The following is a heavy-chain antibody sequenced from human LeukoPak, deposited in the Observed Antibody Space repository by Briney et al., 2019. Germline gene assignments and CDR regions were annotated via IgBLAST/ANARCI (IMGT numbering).Heavy chain of an antibody. CDR2: ISSSSGAI. J-gene: IGHJ4*02. V-gene: IGHV3-48*02. CDR1: GFTFSSYS. CDR3: ARPLRRSTVGY. Sequence: GGSLRLSCAASGFTFSSYSMNWVRQAPGKGLEWVSYISSSSGAIYYADSVKGRFTISRDNAKNSLYLQMNSQRDEDTAVYYCARPLRRSTVGYWGQGTLVTVSS.